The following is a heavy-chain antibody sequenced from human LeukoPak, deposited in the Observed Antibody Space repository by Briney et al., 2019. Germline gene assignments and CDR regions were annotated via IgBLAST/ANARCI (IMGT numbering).Heavy chain of an antibody. J-gene: IGHJ6*03. CDR2: INWNGGST. D-gene: IGHD4-17*01. CDR3: ARGDYSDYYYYMDV. CDR1: GFTFDDYG. V-gene: IGHV3-20*04. Sequence: GGSLRLSCAASGFTFDDYGMSWVSQAPGKRLEWVSGINWNGGSTGYADSVKGRFTISRDNAKNSLYLQMNSLRAEDTALYYCARGDYSDYYYYMDVWGKGTTVTVSS.